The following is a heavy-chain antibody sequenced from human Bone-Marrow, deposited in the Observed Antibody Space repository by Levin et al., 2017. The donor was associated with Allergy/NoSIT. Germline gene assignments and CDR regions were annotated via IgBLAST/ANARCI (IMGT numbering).Heavy chain of an antibody. Sequence: GESLKISCAASGFTFSSYWMSWVRQAPGKGLEWVANIKQDGSEKYYVDSVKGRFTISRDNAKNSLYLQMNSLRAEDTAVYYCARVGFVGLDIAAAGHGENGMDVWGQGTTVTVSS. CDR3: ARVGFVGLDIAAAGHGENGMDV. CDR2: IKQDGSEK. V-gene: IGHV3-7*01. CDR1: GFTFSSYW. J-gene: IGHJ6*02. D-gene: IGHD6-13*01.